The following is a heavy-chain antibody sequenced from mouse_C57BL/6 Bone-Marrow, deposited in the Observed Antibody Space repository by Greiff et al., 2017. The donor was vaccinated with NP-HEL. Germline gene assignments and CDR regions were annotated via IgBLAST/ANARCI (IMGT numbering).Heavy chain of an antibody. D-gene: IGHD1-1*01. CDR3: ARYYYGSRGWYFDV. J-gene: IGHJ1*03. V-gene: IGHV1-72*01. CDR2: IDPNSGGT. Sequence: QVQLQQPGADLVKPGASVKLSCKASGYTFTSYWMHWVKQRPGRGLELIGRIDPNSGGTKFNEKFKTKATLTVDKPSSTAYMQLSSLTSEDSAVYYCARYYYGSRGWYFDVWGTGTTVTVSS. CDR1: GYTFTSYW.